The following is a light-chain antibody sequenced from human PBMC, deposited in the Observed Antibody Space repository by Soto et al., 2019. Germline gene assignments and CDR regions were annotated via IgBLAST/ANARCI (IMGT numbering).Light chain of an antibody. V-gene: IGLV1-47*01. CDR2: RNN. CDR1: SSNIGSNY. J-gene: IGLJ2*01. Sequence: VLTQPPSASGTPGQRVNISCSGSSSNIGSNYVYWYRQFPGTAPKLLIQRNNQRPSGVPARFSGSKSGTSASLAISGLRSEDEADYYCGGWDDSMSGPVFGGGTKVTVL. CDR3: GGWDDSMSGPV.